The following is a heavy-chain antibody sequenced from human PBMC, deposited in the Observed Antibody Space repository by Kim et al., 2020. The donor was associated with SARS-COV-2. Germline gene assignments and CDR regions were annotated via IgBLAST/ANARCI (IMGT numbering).Heavy chain of an antibody. J-gene: IGHJ4*02. CDR3: ARDEDGSGIPGY. V-gene: IGHV3-53*01. Sequence: YYADSVEGRFTISRDNSTNTLYLQMNSLGAEDAAVYYCARDEDGSGIPGYWGQGTLVTVSS. D-gene: IGHD3-10*01.